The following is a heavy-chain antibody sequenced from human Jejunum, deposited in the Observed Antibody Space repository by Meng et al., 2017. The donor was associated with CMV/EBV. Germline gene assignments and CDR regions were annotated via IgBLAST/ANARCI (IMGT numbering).Heavy chain of an antibody. Sequence: VLLWEAGPGLVKRSRHLPLTCTDSCGSVSGYDWSWIRQPAGKGLEWIGCIYTSESTHYNPSLKSRLSMSVDLYNNQSSLKLRSVTAADTVVYYCARESGSYYWFDPWGQGTLVTVSS. CDR3: ARESGSYYWFDP. V-gene: IGHV4-4*07. J-gene: IGHJ5*02. CDR2: IYTSEST. D-gene: IGHD1-26*01. CDR1: CGSVSGYD.